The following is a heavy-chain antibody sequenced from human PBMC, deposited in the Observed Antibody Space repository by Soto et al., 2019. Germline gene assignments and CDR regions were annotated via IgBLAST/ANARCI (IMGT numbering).Heavy chain of an antibody. CDR3: EREKLELPFPVFDY. CDR1: GRSISSYY. CDR2: IYYSGST. V-gene: IGHV4-59*01. D-gene: IGHD1-7*01. Sequence: SETLSLTCTVSGRSISSYYWSWIRQPPGKGLEWIGYIYYSGSTNYNPSLKSRVTISVDTSKNQFSLKLSSVTAADTAVYYREREKLELPFPVFDYWGQGTLVTVSS. J-gene: IGHJ4*02.